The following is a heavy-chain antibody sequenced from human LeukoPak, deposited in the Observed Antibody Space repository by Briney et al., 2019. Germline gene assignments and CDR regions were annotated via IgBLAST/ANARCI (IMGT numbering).Heavy chain of an antibody. D-gene: IGHD3-10*01. V-gene: IGHV4-59*01. CDR3: ARGERDGSGSYYYYYYYMDV. CDR1: GGSISSYY. CDR2: IYYSGST. J-gene: IGHJ6*03. Sequence: MASETLSLTCTVSGGSISSYYWSWIRQPPGKGLEWIGYIYYSGSTYYNPSLKSRVTISVDTSKNQFSLKLSSVTAADTAVYYCARGERDGSGSYYYYYYYMDVWGKGTTVTISS.